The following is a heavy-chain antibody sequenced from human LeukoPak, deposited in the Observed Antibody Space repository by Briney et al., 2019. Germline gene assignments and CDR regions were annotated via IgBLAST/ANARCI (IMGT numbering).Heavy chain of an antibody. CDR1: GGSISSNY. CDR3: ASRILAVGTPWYFGL. D-gene: IGHD6-13*01. Sequence: SETLSLTCSASGGSISSNYWSWIRQPPGKGLEWIAYIYYSGSTNYNPSLKSRVTISLDTSKNNFSLRLSSVTAADTAVYYCASRILAVGTPWYFGLWGRGTLVTVSS. J-gene: IGHJ2*01. CDR2: IYYSGST. V-gene: IGHV4-59*01.